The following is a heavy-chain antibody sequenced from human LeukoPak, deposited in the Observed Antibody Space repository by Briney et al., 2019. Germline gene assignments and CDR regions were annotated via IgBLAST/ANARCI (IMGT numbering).Heavy chain of an antibody. J-gene: IGHJ4*02. CDR2: IYYRGST. Sequence: SETLSLTCTVSGGSISSYYWSWLRQPPGKGLEGIGYIYYRGSTNSNTSLKSRVTISVDTSKNQCSLKLSSVTAADTAVYYCARQAGYYGSGSRVFHFDYWGQGTPVTVSS. V-gene: IGHV4-59*08. D-gene: IGHD3-10*01. CDR1: GGSISSYY. CDR3: ARQAGYYGSGSRVFHFDY.